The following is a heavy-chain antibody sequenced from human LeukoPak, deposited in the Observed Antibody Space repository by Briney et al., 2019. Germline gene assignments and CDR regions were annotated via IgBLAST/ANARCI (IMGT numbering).Heavy chain of an antibody. CDR2: IYHSGST. CDR1: GGSISSSNW. V-gene: IGHV4-4*02. CDR3: ARLVGLVRGVEVWGNWFDP. Sequence: PSETLSLTCTVSGGSISSSNWWSWVRQPPGKGLEWIGEIYHSGSTNYNPSLKSRVTISVDTSKNQFSLKLSSVAAADTAVYYCARLVGLVRGVEVWGNWFDPWGQGTLVTVSS. J-gene: IGHJ5*02. D-gene: IGHD3-10*01.